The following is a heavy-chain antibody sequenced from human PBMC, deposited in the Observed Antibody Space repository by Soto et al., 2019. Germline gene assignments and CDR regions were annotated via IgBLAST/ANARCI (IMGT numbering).Heavy chain of an antibody. CDR1: GFTFSNYA. V-gene: IGHV3-23*01. CDR3: AKDQGSSWYEIDY. Sequence: EVQLLESGGGLVQPGGSLRLSCAASGFTFSNYAVTWVRQAPGEGLEWVSTISGSGGSTYYADSVKGRFIISRDNSKKTLYLQLNSLRAEDTAVYYCAKDQGSSWYEIDYWGQGTLVTVSS. J-gene: IGHJ4*02. CDR2: ISGSGGST. D-gene: IGHD6-13*01.